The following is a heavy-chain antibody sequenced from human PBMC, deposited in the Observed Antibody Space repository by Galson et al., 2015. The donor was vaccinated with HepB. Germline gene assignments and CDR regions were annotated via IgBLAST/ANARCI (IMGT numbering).Heavy chain of an antibody. CDR2: INSDGSST. CDR3: ARGYSSSWSDY. V-gene: IGHV3-74*01. J-gene: IGHJ4*02. Sequence: SLRLSCAASGFTFSSYWMHWVRQAPGKGLVWVSRINSDGSSTSYADSVKGRFTIPRDNAKNTLYLQMNSLRAEDTAVYYCARGYSSSWSDYWGQGTLVTVSS. D-gene: IGHD6-13*01. CDR1: GFTFSSYW.